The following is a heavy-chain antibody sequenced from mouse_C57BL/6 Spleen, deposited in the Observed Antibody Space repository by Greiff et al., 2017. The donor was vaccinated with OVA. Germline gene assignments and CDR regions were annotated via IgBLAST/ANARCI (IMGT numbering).Heavy chain of an antibody. J-gene: IGHJ4*01. CDR1: GFTFSSYA. CDR3: TRNWDDYYAMDY. V-gene: IGHV5-9-1*02. Sequence: EVMLVESGEGLVKPGGSLKLSCAASGFTFSSYAMSWVRQTPEKRLEWVAYISSGGDYIYYADTVKGRFTISRDNARNTLYLQMSSLKSEDTAMYYCTRNWDDYYAMDYWGQGTSVTVSS. D-gene: IGHD4-1*01. CDR2: ISSGGDYI.